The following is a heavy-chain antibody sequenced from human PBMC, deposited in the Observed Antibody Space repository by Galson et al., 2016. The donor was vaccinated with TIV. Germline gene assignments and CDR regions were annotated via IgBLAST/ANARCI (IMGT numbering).Heavy chain of an antibody. CDR1: GSVSSSSLY. V-gene: IGHV4-39*07. D-gene: IGHD2-21*02. CDR2: LHYSGSA. CDR3: ARRTQQCGGGCYVFDF. Sequence: GSVSSSSLYLGWIRQPPGKGLEWIGSLHYSGSAYYNPSLKSRVTMSMDTSRNQFSLKLSSVTAAHTAVYYCARRTQQCGGGCYVFDFWGQGTPVTVSA. J-gene: IGHJ4*02.